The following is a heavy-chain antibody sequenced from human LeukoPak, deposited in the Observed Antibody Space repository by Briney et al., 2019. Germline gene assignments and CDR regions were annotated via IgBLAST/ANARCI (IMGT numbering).Heavy chain of an antibody. CDR1: GGSITSYS. V-gene: IGHV4-59*01. CDR3: ARDGIRNDFWSGYIPASMDV. CDR2: IYYTGST. Sequence: PSETLSLTCTVPGGSITSYSWSWIRQPPGKGLEWMAFIYYTGSTNYNPSLKSRVTISVDKSRNQVSLRLSSVTAADTAVYYCARDGIRNDFWSGYIPASMDVWGKGTTVTVSS. D-gene: IGHD3-3*01. J-gene: IGHJ6*03.